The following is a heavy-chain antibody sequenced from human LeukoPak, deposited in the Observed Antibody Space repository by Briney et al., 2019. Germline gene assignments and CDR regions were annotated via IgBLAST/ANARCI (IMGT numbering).Heavy chain of an antibody. Sequence: GGSLRLSCAASGFTFSSYSMNWVRQAPGKGLEWVSSISSSSSYIYYADPVKGRFTISRDNAKNSLYLQMNSLRAEDTAVYYCARDIAAAGTSLDRWGQGTLVTVSS. CDR3: ARDIAAAGTSLDR. CDR1: GFTFSSYS. CDR2: ISSSSSYI. D-gene: IGHD6-13*01. J-gene: IGHJ4*02. V-gene: IGHV3-21*01.